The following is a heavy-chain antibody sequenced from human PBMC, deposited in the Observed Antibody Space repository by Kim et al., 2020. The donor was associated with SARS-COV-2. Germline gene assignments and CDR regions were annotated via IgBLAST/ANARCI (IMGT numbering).Heavy chain of an antibody. CDR1: GFTFNSFA. CDR2: ISDSGSNT. V-gene: IGHV3-23*01. J-gene: IGHJ4*02. Sequence: GGSLRLSCAASGFTFNSFAMNWVRQAPGKGLEWVSGISDSGSNTYYSYSVTGRFTISRDNSKGILYLQMNSLRAGDTAVYYCAKEGAADLYYFDSWGQGTLVTVSS. CDR3: AKEGAADLYYFDS. D-gene: IGHD6-25*01.